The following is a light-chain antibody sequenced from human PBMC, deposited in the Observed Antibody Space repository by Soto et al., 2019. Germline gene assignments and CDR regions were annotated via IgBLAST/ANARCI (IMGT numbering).Light chain of an antibody. V-gene: IGLV4-69*01. CDR3: QTWDTDIAL. Sequence: QSVLTQSPSASASLGASVKLTCTLSSGHSSYAIAWQQQQPEKGPRYLMKLNSDGSHSKGDGIPDRFSGSSSGAERYLTISSLQSEDEADYYCQTWDTDIALFGGGTKLTVL. J-gene: IGLJ2*01. CDR1: SGHSSYA. CDR2: LNSDGSH.